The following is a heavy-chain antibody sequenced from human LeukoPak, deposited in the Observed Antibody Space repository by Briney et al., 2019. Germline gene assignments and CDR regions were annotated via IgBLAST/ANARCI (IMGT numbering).Heavy chain of an antibody. CDR2: IYSSGTT. V-gene: IGHV4-4*07. CDR3: ASGSSGYDP. Sequence: ETLSLTCTVFGGSISNYYWGWIRQPAGKGLEWIGRIYSSGTTIYNPSLKSRVTMSVDTSKNQFSLKLSSVTAADTAVYFCASGSSGYDPWGQGTLVTVSS. D-gene: IGHD5-12*01. J-gene: IGHJ5*02. CDR1: GGSISNYY.